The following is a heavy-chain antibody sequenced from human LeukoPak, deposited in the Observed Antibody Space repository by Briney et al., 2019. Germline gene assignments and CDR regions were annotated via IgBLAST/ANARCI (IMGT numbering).Heavy chain of an antibody. V-gene: IGHV3-30*04. CDR3: AQGGSEIYYFYHGMDV. D-gene: IGHD3-10*01. CDR1: GFTFSSYA. CDR2: ISYDGSNK. J-gene: IGHJ6*02. Sequence: PGGSLRLSCSASGFTFSSYAMHWVRQAPGKGLEWVTAISYDGSNKHYADSVRGRFTISRDNSKNTLYLQMNSLRSDDTAVYYCAQGGSEIYYFYHGMDVWGRGTTVTVSS.